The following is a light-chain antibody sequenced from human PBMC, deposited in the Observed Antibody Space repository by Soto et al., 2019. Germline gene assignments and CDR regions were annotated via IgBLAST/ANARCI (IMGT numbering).Light chain of an antibody. J-gene: IGKJ4*01. CDR2: GAS. CDR1: QSVSSSY. Sequence: ELVLTQSPGTLSLSPGERATLSCRASQSVSSSYLAWYQQKPGQPPRLLIYGASSRATGIPDRFSGSGSGTDFTVTIYRLEPEDFAVYYCQHYRTSFGGGTKVEIK. CDR3: QHYRTS. V-gene: IGKV3-20*01.